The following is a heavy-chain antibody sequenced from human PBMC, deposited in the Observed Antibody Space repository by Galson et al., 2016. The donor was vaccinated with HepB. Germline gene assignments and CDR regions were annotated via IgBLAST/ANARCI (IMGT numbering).Heavy chain of an antibody. J-gene: IGHJ4*02. CDR3: ATALAGGASFY. CDR2: IYYRGST. V-gene: IGHV4-39*01. D-gene: IGHD1-26*01. CDR1: GASISTSSYY. Sequence: ETLSLTCTVSGASISTSSYYWGWIRQPPGKGLEWIGNIYYRGSTYYLPSLKSRVTISVDTSKNQFSLQLSSVTAADTAVYYCATALAGGASFYWGQGTLVTVST.